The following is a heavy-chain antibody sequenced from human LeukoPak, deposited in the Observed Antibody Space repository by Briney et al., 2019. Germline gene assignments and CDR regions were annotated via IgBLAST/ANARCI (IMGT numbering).Heavy chain of an antibody. Sequence: GGSLRLSCAASGFTFSSYAMSWVRQAPGKGLEWVSGISGGGSTYNAESVKARFTISRDNSKDTLYLQMNTLRAEDTAVYYCAKDTAVGANGIFDYWGQGTLVTVSS. CDR3: AKDTAVGANGIFDY. J-gene: IGHJ4*02. CDR2: ISGGGST. CDR1: GFTFSSYA. V-gene: IGHV3-23*01. D-gene: IGHD1-26*01.